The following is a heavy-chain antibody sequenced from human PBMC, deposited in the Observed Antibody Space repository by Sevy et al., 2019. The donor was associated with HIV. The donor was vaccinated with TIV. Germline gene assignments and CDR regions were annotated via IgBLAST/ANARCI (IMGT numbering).Heavy chain of an antibody. D-gene: IGHD2-8*01. J-gene: IGHJ5*02. CDR3: VKDMSGSYLNGGKFDL. Sequence: GGSLRLSCAASGFSFDDYAMHWVRQAPGKGLEWVSGINWNSDSIGYVDSVRGRFTISRDNAKNFLYLQMNSLGSEDTVLFYCVKDMSGSYLNGGKFDLWGQGTLVTVSS. V-gene: IGHV3-9*01. CDR2: INWNSDSI. CDR1: GFSFDDYA.